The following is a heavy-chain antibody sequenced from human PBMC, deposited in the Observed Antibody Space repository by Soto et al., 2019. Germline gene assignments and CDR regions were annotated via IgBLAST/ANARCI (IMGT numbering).Heavy chain of an antibody. D-gene: IGHD3-10*01. CDR2: IRSESYGGTT. CDR1: GFTFGDYF. V-gene: IGHV3-49*03. Sequence: EVQLVESGGGLVQPGRSLRHSCTGSGFTFGDYFMNWIRQAPGKGLEWVGFIRSESYGGTTEYAASVKGRVTISRDDSKSIAYLQINSLKTEDTAVYYCTRVGAGYISGMDFWGQGTLVSVSS. J-gene: IGHJ4*02. CDR3: TRVGAGYISGMDF.